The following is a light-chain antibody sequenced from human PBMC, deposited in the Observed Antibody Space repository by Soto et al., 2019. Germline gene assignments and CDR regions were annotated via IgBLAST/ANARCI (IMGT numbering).Light chain of an antibody. CDR1: SSDIGSYNY. V-gene: IGLV2-8*01. CDR2: DVT. CDR3: SSYAGSNNFV. Sequence: QSALTQPASVSGSPGQSITISCSGSSSDIGSYNYVSWYQQHPGKAPKLMIYDVTKRPSGVPDRFSGSKSGNTASLTVSGLQAEDEADYCCSSYAGSNNFVFGAGTKVTVL. J-gene: IGLJ1*01.